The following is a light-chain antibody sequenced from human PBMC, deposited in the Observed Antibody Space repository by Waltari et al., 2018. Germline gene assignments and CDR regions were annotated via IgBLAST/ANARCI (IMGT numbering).Light chain of an antibody. V-gene: IGKV3-15*01. Sequence: ETGMTQSPDTLSVSAGERATLSCRASQSVSSNLAWYQHKPGQAPRLLIYGASIRPTGIPARFSGSGSGTEFTLTISSLQSEDFAVYYCQQYNNWPLTFGGGTKVEIK. CDR1: QSVSSN. CDR3: QQYNNWPLT. J-gene: IGKJ4*01. CDR2: GAS.